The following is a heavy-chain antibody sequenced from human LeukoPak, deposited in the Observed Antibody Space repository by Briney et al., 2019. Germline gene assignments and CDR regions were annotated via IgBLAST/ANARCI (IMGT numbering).Heavy chain of an antibody. CDR3: AREKMTTTTTIDY. V-gene: IGHV4-4*07. D-gene: IGHD4-11*01. Sequence: SETLSLTCTVSGDSISTYYWTWIRQPAGKGLEWIGRIYISGTPNYNPSLRGRVTMSIDTSMNQFSLKLTSVTAADTAVYYCAREKMTTTTTIDYWGQGTLVTLSA. CDR2: IYISGTP. CDR1: GDSISTYY. J-gene: IGHJ4*02.